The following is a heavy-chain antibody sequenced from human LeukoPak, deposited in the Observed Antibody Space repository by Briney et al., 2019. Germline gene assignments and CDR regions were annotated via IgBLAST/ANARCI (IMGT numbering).Heavy chain of an antibody. V-gene: IGHV3-53*05. CDR1: GFTVSSNY. J-gene: IGHJ4*02. D-gene: IGHD2-15*01. CDR2: IYSGGST. Sequence: GGSLRLSCAASGFTVSSNYMSWVRQAPGKGLEWVSVIYSGGSTYYADSVKGRFTISRDNSKNTLYLQMNSLRAEDTAVYYRAKGAEYCSGGSCYPYYFDYWGQGTLVTVSS. CDR3: AKGAEYCSGGSCYPYYFDY.